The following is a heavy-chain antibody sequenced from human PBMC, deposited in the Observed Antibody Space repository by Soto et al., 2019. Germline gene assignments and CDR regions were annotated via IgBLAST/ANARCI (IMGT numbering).Heavy chain of an antibody. CDR3: ARQYYDILTFDYGMDV. Sequence: XESLRVSWKCSGNSFTSYWSGLVLQMPGKGLEWMGIIYPGDSDTRYSPSFQGQVTISADKSISTAYLQWSSLKASDTAMYYCARQYYDILTFDYGMDVWRQGTTVTV. CDR2: IYPGDSDT. CDR1: GNSFTSYW. J-gene: IGHJ6*02. V-gene: IGHV5-51*01. D-gene: IGHD3-9*01.